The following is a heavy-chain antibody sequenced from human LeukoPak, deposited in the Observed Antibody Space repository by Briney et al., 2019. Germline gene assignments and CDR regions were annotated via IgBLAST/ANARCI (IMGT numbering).Heavy chain of an antibody. CDR3: AKDTGYYYDSSNYFT. CDR1: GFTVDDYA. Sequence: PGGSLRLSWAASGFTVDDYAMHWVRHAPGRGLEWVAGISWNSGSIGYADSVKGRFTISIDNATTSLYLPLNSLRAEDTALYYCAKDTGYYYDSSNYFTWGQGTLVTVSS. V-gene: IGHV3-9*01. J-gene: IGHJ5*02. CDR2: ISWNSGSI. D-gene: IGHD3-22*01.